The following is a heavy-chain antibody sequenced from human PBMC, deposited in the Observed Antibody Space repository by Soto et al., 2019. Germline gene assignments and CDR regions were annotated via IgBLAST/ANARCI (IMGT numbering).Heavy chain of an antibody. CDR2: IYYSGST. J-gene: IGHJ4*02. Sequence: QVQLQESGPGLVKPSETLSLTCTVSDGSISSYYWSWIRQPPGKGLEWIGYIYYSGSTNYNPSLKSRVTISVDTSKNQFSLKLSSVTAADTAVYYCARSSWYYFDYWGQGTLVTLSS. CDR3: ARSSWYYFDY. V-gene: IGHV4-59*08. CDR1: DGSISSYY. D-gene: IGHD6-13*01.